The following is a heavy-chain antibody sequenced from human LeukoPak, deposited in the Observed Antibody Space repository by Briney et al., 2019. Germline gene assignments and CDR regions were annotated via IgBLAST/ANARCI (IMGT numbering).Heavy chain of an antibody. Sequence: SSETLSLTCAVSGASISSNNWWSWVRQAPGKGLEWVSIINNGDTTYYADSVKGRFTISRDNSKNTLYLQVNSLRVEDTAVYYCTRSTAWGRWDYWGPGTLVTVSS. CDR1: GASISSNN. J-gene: IGHJ4*02. D-gene: IGHD7-27*01. CDR2: INNGDTT. CDR3: TRSTAWGRWDY. V-gene: IGHV3-66*01.